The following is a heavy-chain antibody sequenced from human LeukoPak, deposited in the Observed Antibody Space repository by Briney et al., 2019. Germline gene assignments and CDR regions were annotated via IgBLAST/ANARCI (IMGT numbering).Heavy chain of an antibody. V-gene: IGHV3-23*01. CDR1: GFSFSSYS. CDR3: AKDRGQIFGVVTDSFDY. D-gene: IGHD3-3*01. J-gene: IGHJ4*02. CDR2: ISGSGGST. Sequence: PGGSLRLSCAASGFSFSSYSMNWVRQAPGKGLEWVSAISGSGGSTYYADSVKGRFTISRDNSKNTLYLQMNSLRAEDTAVYYCAKDRGQIFGVVTDSFDYWGQGTLVTVSS.